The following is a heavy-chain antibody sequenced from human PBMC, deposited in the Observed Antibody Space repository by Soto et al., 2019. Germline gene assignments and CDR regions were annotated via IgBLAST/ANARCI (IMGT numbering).Heavy chain of an antibody. V-gene: IGHV4-31*03. CDR1: GGSISSGGYY. CDR2: IYYSGST. D-gene: IGHD6-13*01. J-gene: IGHJ4*02. Sequence: QVQLQESGPGLVKPSQTLSLTCTVSGGSISSGGYYWSWIRQHPGKGLEWIGYIYYSGSTYSNPSLMSRVTISVDTSKSQFSRKLSSVTAADTAVYYSARGGIAAAAPPDYWGQGTLGTVSS. CDR3: ARGGIAAAAPPDY.